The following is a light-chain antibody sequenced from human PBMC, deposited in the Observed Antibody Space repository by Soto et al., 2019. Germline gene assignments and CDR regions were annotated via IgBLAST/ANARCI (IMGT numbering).Light chain of an antibody. Sequence: EIVLTQSPGTLSLSPGERVTLSCKVSQSVTNSELAWYQQKPGQAPRLLIYGVSTRAAGISDRFSGSGSGTDFTLTITRLEPEDFALYHCQQYGRAPLTFGGGTKVDIK. CDR1: QSVTNSE. J-gene: IGKJ4*01. V-gene: IGKV3-20*01. CDR3: QQYGRAPLT. CDR2: GVS.